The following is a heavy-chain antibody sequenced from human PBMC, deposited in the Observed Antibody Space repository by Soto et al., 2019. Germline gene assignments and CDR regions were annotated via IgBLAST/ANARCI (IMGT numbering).Heavy chain of an antibody. CDR2: IYSGGST. Sequence: EVQLVESGGGLVQPGGSLRLSCAASGFTVSSNYMSWVRQAPGKGLEWVSVIYSGGSTYYADSVKGRFTISRHNSKNTLYLQMNSLGAEDTAVYYCASMLSGYGDYVGAFDIWGQGTMVTVSS. CDR3: ASMLSGYGDYVGAFDI. J-gene: IGHJ3*02. D-gene: IGHD4-17*01. V-gene: IGHV3-53*04. CDR1: GFTVSSNY.